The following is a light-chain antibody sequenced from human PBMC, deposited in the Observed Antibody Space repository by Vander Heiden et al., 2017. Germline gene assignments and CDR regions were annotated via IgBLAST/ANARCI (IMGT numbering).Light chain of an antibody. Sequence: QSALTQPRSVSGSPGQSVTISCTGTSSAVGGYKYVSWYQQHPGKAPKLMIYDVTKRPSGVPDRFSGSKSGNTASLTISGLQAADEADYFCCSFTGTNNYVFGSGTKVTVL. CDR2: DVT. V-gene: IGLV2-11*01. J-gene: IGLJ1*01. CDR3: CSFTGTNNYV. CDR1: SSAVGGYKY.